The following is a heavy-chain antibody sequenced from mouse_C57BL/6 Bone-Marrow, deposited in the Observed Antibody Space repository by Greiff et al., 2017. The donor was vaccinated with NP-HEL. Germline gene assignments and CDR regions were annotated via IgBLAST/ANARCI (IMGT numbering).Heavy chain of an antibody. V-gene: IGHV1-50*01. D-gene: IGHD1-1*01. CDR1: GYTFTSYW. J-gene: IGHJ4*01. CDR2: IDPSDSYT. Sequence: VQLQQPGAELVKPGASVKLSCKASGYTFTSYWMQWVKQRPGQGLEWIGEIDPSDSYTNYNQKFKGKATLTVDTSSSTAYMQLSSLTSEDSAVYYCARSHYGSTPYAMDYWGQGTSVTVSS. CDR3: ARSHYGSTPYAMDY.